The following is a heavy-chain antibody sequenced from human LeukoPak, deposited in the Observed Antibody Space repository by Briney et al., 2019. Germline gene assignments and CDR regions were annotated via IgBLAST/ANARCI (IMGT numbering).Heavy chain of an antibody. V-gene: IGHV1-2*02. J-gene: IGHJ5*02. CDR1: GYTFTDYY. CDR3: ARASLIVVVKGNWFDP. Sequence: ASVKVSCKASGYTFTDYYMHWVRQAPGQGLEWMGWINPNSGGTNYAQKFQGRVTMTRDTSISTAYMELSRLRSDDTAVYYCARASLIVVVKGNWFDPWGQGTLVTVSS. D-gene: IGHD3-22*01. CDR2: INPNSGGT.